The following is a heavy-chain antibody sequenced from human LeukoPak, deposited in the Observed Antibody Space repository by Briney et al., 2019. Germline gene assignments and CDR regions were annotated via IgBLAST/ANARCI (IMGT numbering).Heavy chain of an antibody. V-gene: IGHV1-8*02. D-gene: IGHD2-15*01. CDR2: MNPNSGNT. Sequence: ASVKVSCKASGYTFTSYGISWVRQATGQGLEWMGWMNPNSGNTGYAQKFQGRVTMTRNTSISTAYMELSSLRSEDTAVYYCARWGQYCSGGSCLNWFDPWGQGTLVTVSS. CDR3: ARWGQYCSGGSCLNWFDP. CDR1: GYTFTSYG. J-gene: IGHJ5*02.